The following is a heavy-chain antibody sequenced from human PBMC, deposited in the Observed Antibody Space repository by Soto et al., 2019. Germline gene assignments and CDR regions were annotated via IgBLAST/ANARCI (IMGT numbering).Heavy chain of an antibody. V-gene: IGHV5-51*01. CDR3: ARARVSTPRLEDPFDI. CDR1: GYSFTTYW. Sequence: GESLKISCNGSGYSFTTYWLAWVRQMPGKGLEYMGIIYPGDSDARYSPSFQGQVTLSADKSISTAYLQWTSLKASDTAIYYCARARVSTPRLEDPFDIWGQGTMVTVS. D-gene: IGHD5-12*01. CDR2: IYPGDSDA. J-gene: IGHJ3*02.